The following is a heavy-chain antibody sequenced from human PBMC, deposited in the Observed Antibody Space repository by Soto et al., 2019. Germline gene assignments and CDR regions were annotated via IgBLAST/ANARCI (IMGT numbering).Heavy chain of an antibody. V-gene: IGHV1-18*01. J-gene: IGHJ4*02. CDR2: ISGYNGNT. Sequence: QVQLVQSGAEVKKPGASVKVSCKASGYTFTSYGISWVRQAPGQGLEWMGWISGYNGNTKYEQKLQGRVTITTDTSTTTAYMELRSLRSEDTAVYYCARDLGGQIVDYWGQGTLVTVSS. CDR1: GYTFTSYG. D-gene: IGHD1-26*01. CDR3: ARDLGGQIVDY.